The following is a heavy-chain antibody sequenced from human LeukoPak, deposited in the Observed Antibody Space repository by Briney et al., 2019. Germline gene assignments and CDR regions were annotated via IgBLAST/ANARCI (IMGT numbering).Heavy chain of an antibody. CDR2: IYTSGST. J-gene: IGHJ5*02. D-gene: IGHD5-18*01. Sequence: SETLSLTCTVSGGSISSSSYYWGWIRQPPGKGLEWIGRIYTSGSTNYNPSLKSRVTMSVDTSKNQFSLKLSSVTAADTAVYYCARIGTAMDDWFDPWGQGTLVTVSS. V-gene: IGHV4-39*07. CDR1: GGSISSSSYY. CDR3: ARIGTAMDDWFDP.